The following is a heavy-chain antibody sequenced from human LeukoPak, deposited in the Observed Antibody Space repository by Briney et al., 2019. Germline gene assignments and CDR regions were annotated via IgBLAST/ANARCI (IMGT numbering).Heavy chain of an antibody. CDR1: GGSFSGYY. D-gene: IGHD3-3*01. CDR3: ARVGPTYYDFGRARDYMDV. CDR2: INHSGST. J-gene: IGHJ6*03. Sequence: SETLSLTCAVYGGSFSGYYWSWIRQPPGKGLEWIGEINHSGSTNYNPSLKSRVTISVDTSKNQFSLKLSSVTAADTAVYYCARVGPTYYDFGRARDYMDVWGKGTTVTVSS. V-gene: IGHV4-34*01.